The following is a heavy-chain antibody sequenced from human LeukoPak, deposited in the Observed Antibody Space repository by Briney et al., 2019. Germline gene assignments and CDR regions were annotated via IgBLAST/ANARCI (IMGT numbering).Heavy chain of an antibody. V-gene: IGHV4-38-2*02. CDR3: AREYGSGSYRFDY. D-gene: IGHD3-10*01. Sequence: PSETLSLTCTVSGYSISSGYYWGWIRQPPGKGLEWIGSIYYSGSTYYNPSLKSRVTISVDTSKNQFSLKLSSVTAADTAVYYCAREYGSGSYRFDYWGQGTLVTVSS. CDR2: IYYSGST. CDR1: GYSISSGYY. J-gene: IGHJ4*02.